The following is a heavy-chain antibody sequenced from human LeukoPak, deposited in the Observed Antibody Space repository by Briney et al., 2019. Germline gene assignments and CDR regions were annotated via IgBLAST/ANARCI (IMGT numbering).Heavy chain of an antibody. Sequence: PGGSLRLSCAASGFTFSSYGMHWVRQAPGKGLEWVAFIRYDGSSKYYADSVKGRFTIPRDNSKNTLYLQMNSLRAEDTAVYYCAKIGIAARPHDYWGQGTLVTVSS. CDR3: AKIGIAARPHDY. CDR2: IRYDGSSK. V-gene: IGHV3-30*02. D-gene: IGHD6-6*01. J-gene: IGHJ4*02. CDR1: GFTFSSYG.